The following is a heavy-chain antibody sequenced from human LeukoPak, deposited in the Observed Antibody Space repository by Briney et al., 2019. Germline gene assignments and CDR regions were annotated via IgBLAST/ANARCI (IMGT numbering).Heavy chain of an antibody. CDR1: GGSISSHY. V-gene: IGHV4-59*11. CDR2: IYYSGST. D-gene: IGHD3-3*01. CDR3: ARGDFSNWFDP. J-gene: IGHJ5*02. Sequence: SETLSLTCTVSGGSISSHYWSWIRQPPGKGLESIGYIYYSGSTNYNPSLKSRVTISVDTSKNQFSLKLSSVTAADTAVYYCARGDFSNWFDPWGQGTLVTVSS.